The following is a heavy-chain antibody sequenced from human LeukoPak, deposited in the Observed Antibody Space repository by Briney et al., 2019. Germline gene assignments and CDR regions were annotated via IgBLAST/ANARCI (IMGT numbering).Heavy chain of an antibody. CDR2: IKQEGSEK. Sequence: QPGGSLRLSCAASGFTFSSYWMSGVRQAPGKGLEWVANIKQEGSEKYYVDSVKGRFTISRDNAKNSLYLQMNSLRAEDTAVYYCARDSGPFSGYYCDYWGQGTLVTVSS. J-gene: IGHJ4*02. CDR1: GFTFSSYW. V-gene: IGHV3-7*01. CDR3: ARDSGPFSGYYCDY. D-gene: IGHD3-22*01.